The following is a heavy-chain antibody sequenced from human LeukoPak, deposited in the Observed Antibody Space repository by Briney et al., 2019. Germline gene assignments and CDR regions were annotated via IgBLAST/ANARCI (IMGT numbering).Heavy chain of an antibody. CDR3: ASHYYDSSGYYRVP. CDR1: GGSISSYY. V-gene: IGHV4-4*07. CDR2: IYTSGST. J-gene: IGHJ5*02. D-gene: IGHD3-22*01. Sequence: SETLSLTCTVSGGSISSYYWSWIRQPAGKGLEWIGRIYTSGSTYYNPSLKSRVTISVDTSKNQFSLKLSSVTAADTAVYYCASHYYDSSGYYRVPWGQGTLVTVSS.